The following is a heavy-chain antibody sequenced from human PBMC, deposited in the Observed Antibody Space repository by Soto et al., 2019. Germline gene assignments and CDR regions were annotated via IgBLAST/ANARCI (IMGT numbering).Heavy chain of an antibody. CDR3: ARDRGIYYDSSGYYFWGSFDY. D-gene: IGHD3-22*01. J-gene: IGHJ4*02. CDR1: GGTFSSYA. V-gene: IGHV1-69*06. Sequence: QVQLVQSGAEVKKPGSSVKVSCKASGGTFSSYAISWVRQAPGQGLEWMGGIIPIFGTANYARKYQGRVTITADKSTSTAYMELSSLRSEDTAVYYCARDRGIYYDSSGYYFWGSFDYWGQGTLVTVSS. CDR2: IIPIFGTA.